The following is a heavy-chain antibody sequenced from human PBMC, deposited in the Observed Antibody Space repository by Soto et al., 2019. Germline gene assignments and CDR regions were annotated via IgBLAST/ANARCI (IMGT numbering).Heavy chain of an antibody. D-gene: IGHD2-2*01. CDR2: IYTSGST. J-gene: IGHJ6*02. Sequence: PSETLSLTCTVSGGSISSYYWSWIRQPAGKGLEWIGRIYTSGSTNYNPSLKSRVTMSVDTSKNQFSPKLSSVTAADTAVYYCAREGSSTREDYYYYYGMDVWGQGTTVTVSS. V-gene: IGHV4-4*07. CDR3: AREGSSTREDYYYYYGMDV. CDR1: GGSISSYY.